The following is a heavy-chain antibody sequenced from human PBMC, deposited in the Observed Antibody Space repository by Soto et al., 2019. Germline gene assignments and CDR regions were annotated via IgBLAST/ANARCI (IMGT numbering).Heavy chain of an antibody. D-gene: IGHD5-12*01. Sequence: PGGSLRLSCAASGFTFSSYGMHWVRQAPGKGLEWVAVISYDGSNEYYADSVKGRFTISRDNSKNTLYLQMNSLRAEDTAVYYCAKYPIRGNSGHEVYYMDVWGKGTTVTVSS. CDR3: AKYPIRGNSGHEVYYMDV. CDR1: GFTFSSYG. CDR2: ISYDGSNE. V-gene: IGHV3-30*18. J-gene: IGHJ6*03.